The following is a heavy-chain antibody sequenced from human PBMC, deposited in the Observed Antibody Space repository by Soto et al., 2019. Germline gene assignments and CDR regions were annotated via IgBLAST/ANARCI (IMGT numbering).Heavy chain of an antibody. J-gene: IGHJ5*02. D-gene: IGHD2-2*01. CDR3: AEADCSSTSCYPGWFDP. V-gene: IGHV3-30-3*01. CDR2: ISYDGSNK. CDR1: GVTFSSDA. Sequence: PVGSLRLSWAAAGVTFSSDAMHWFRQAPVNGLEWVAVISYDGSNKYYADSVKGRFTISRDNSKNTLYLQMNSLRAEETAVYYCAEADCSSTSCYPGWFDPWGQGTLVTVSS.